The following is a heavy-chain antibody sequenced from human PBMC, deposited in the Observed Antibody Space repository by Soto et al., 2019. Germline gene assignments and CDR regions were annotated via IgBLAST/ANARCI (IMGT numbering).Heavy chain of an antibody. V-gene: IGHV4-34*01. Sequence: QVQLQQWGAGLLKPSETLSLTCAVYGGSFSGYYWTWIRQPPGPGLEWIGEINHRGSTNYNPSLKSRVTRSVDTSKNQFSLKLTSVTAADTAVYYCARDKITGLFDYWGQGTLVTVSS. CDR3: ARDKITGLFDY. J-gene: IGHJ4*02. D-gene: IGHD2-8*02. CDR1: GGSFSGYY. CDR2: INHRGST.